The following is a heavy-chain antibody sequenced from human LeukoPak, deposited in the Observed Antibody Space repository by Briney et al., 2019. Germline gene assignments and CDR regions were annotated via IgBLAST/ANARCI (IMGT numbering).Heavy chain of an antibody. Sequence: SETLSLTCAVYGGSFSGYYWGWIRQPPGKGLEWIGSIYYSGSTYYNPSLKSRVTISVDTSKNQFSLKLSSVTAADTAVYYCARHVDYYDSSGYSACFDYWGQGTLVTVSS. V-gene: IGHV4-39*01. CDR3: ARHVDYYDSSGYSACFDY. CDR2: IYYSGST. J-gene: IGHJ4*02. CDR1: GGSFSGYY. D-gene: IGHD3-22*01.